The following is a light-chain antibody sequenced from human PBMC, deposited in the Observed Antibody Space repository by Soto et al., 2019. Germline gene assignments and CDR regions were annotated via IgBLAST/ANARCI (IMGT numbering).Light chain of an antibody. CDR3: QHYNIYSET. J-gene: IGKJ1*01. V-gene: IGKV1-5*03. CDR1: QRISSW. Sequence: DIQMTQSPSTLSASVGDRVTINCRASQRISSWLAWYQQKPGKAPKILIYKSSILESGVPSRFSGSGSGTEFTLTISSLQPDDFATYYCQHYNIYSETFGQGTKV. CDR2: KSS.